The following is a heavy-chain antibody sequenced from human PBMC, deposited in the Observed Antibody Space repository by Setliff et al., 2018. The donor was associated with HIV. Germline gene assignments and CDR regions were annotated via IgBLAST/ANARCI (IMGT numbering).Heavy chain of an antibody. J-gene: IGHJ3*02. Sequence: ASVKVSCKASGYTFTSYDINWVRQGTGQGLEWMGWMNPNSGNTGYAQKFQGRVTMTRNTSISTAYMELSSLRSEDTAVYYCARSLTGGAATRAFDIWGQGSMVTVSS. V-gene: IGHV1-8*02. CDR2: MNPNSGNT. CDR1: GYTFTSYD. CDR3: ARSLTGGAATRAFDI. D-gene: IGHD2-15*01.